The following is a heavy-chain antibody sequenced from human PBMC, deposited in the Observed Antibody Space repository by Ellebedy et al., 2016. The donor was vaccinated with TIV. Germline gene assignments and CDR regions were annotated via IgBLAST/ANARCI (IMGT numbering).Heavy chain of an antibody. Sequence: GGSLRLXCAASGFTFSSNGMHWVRQAPGKGLEWVAVISYDGSNKYYADSVKGRFTISRDNSKNTLYLQMNSLRAEDTAVYYCAKDVIGVSKYWGQGTLVTVSS. CDR1: GFTFSSNG. CDR2: ISYDGSNK. V-gene: IGHV3-30*18. CDR3: AKDVIGVSKY. D-gene: IGHD3-16*02. J-gene: IGHJ4*02.